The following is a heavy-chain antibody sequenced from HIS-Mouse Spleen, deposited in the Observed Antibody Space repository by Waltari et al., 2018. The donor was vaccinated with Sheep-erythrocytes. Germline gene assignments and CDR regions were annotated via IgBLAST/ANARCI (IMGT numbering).Heavy chain of an antibody. CDR1: GFTFSSYA. V-gene: IGHV3-23*01. Sequence: EVQLLESGGGLVQPGGSLRLSCAASGFTFSSYAMGWVRQAPGRGLEWVSAISGSGGSTYYADSVKGRFTISRDNSKNTLYLQMNSLRAEDTAVYYCAKQTLRRTYFDYWGQGTLVTVSS. D-gene: IGHD4-17*01. J-gene: IGHJ4*02. CDR2: ISGSGGST. CDR3: AKQTLRRTYFDY.